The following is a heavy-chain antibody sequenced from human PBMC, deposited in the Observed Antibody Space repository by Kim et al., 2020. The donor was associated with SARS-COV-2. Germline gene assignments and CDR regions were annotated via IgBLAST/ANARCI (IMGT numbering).Heavy chain of an antibody. CDR1: GYSFTNHY. CDR2: VNPGGGPT. Sequence: ASVKVSCKSSGYSFTNHYIHWVRQAPGQGLEWMGVVNPGGGPTRYAERFQGRINMTTDTSSTTIYMELSSLTSEDTAVYYCARDALTYTYFDFWNSLFYFDNWGQGTLVTVSS. D-gene: IGHD3-3*01. J-gene: IGHJ4*02. V-gene: IGHV1-46*01. CDR3: ARDALTYTYFDFWNSLFYFDN.